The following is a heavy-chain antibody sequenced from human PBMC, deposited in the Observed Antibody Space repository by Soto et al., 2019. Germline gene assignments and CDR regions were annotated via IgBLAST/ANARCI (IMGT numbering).Heavy chain of an antibody. CDR2: IYYSGST. CDR1: GGSISSSSYY. V-gene: IGHV4-39*07. D-gene: IGHD6-13*01. CDR3: ARGRQQLVNHDPFNT. J-gene: IGHJ3*02. Sequence: SETLSLTCTFSGGSISSSSYYWGWIRQPPGKGLEWIGSIYYSGSTNYNPSLKSRVTISVDTSKNQFSLKLSSVTAADTAVYSCARGRQQLVNHDPFNTWGKGTMVTVSS.